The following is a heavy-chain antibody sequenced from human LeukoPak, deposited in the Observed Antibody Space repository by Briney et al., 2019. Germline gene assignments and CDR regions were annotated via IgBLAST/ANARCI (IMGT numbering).Heavy chain of an antibody. J-gene: IGHJ6*02. Sequence: GASVKVSCKASGYTFTSYGISWVRQAPGQGLEWMGWISAYNGNTNYAQKLQGRVTMTTDTSTSTAYMELRSPRSDDTAVYYCARDRVVYYDILTGYPSHYYGMDVWGQGTTVTVSS. CDR2: ISAYNGNT. D-gene: IGHD3-9*01. CDR1: GYTFTSYG. CDR3: ARDRVVYYDILTGYPSHYYGMDV. V-gene: IGHV1-18*01.